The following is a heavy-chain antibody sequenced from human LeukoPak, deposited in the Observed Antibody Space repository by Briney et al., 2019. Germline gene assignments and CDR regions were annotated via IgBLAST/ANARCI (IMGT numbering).Heavy chain of an antibody. D-gene: IGHD3-3*01. V-gene: IGHV4-34*01. CDR3: ARWPNRSGYWSSAR. Sequence: MPSETLSLTCAVYGGSFSGYYWSWIRQPPGKGLEWIGEINHSGSTNYNPSLKSRVTISVDTSKNQFSLKLSSVTAADTAVYYCARWPNRSGYWSSARWGQGTLVTVSS. CDR1: GGSFSGYY. CDR2: INHSGST. J-gene: IGHJ4*02.